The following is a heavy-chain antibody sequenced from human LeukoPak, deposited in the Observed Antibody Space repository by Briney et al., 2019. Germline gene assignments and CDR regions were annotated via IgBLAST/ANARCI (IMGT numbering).Heavy chain of an antibody. CDR2: TYYRSKWYN. CDR1: GGSVSSYSAA. V-gene: IGHV6-1*01. J-gene: IGHJ4*02. D-gene: IGHD1-26*01. Sequence: PSRTLSLTCAISGGSVSSYSAAWNWIRQSPSRGLEWLGRTYYRSKWYNDSAVSVKSRITINPDTSKNQFSLLLNSVTPEDTAVYYCARDYVGATEYYFDSWGQGTLVTVSS. CDR3: ARDYVGATEYYFDS.